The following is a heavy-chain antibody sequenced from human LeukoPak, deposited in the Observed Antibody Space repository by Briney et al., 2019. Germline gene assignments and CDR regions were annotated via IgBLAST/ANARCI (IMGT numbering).Heavy chain of an antibody. CDR3: ARGRGVANWFDP. J-gene: IGHJ5*02. CDR1: GGSISSYY. Sequence: SETLSLTCTVSGGSISSYYWGWIRQPPGKGLEWIGSIYHSGSTYYNPSLKSRVTISVDTSKNQFSLKLSSVTAADTAVYYCARGRGVANWFDPWGQGTLVTVSS. CDR2: IYHSGST. D-gene: IGHD2-21*01. V-gene: IGHV4-38-2*02.